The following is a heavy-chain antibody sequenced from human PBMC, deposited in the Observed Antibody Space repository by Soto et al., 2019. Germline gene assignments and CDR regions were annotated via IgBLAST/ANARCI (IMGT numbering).Heavy chain of an antibody. V-gene: IGHV1-3*01. CDR2: INAGSGNT. CDR3: AVQQLDPGI. Sequence: ASVKVSCKASGYTFTSYAMHWVRQAPGQRLEWMGWINAGSGNTKYSQKFQGRVTITRDTSASTAYMELSSLRSEDTAVYYCAVQQLDPGIWGQGTMVTVSS. D-gene: IGHD6-13*01. CDR1: GYTFTSYA. J-gene: IGHJ3*02.